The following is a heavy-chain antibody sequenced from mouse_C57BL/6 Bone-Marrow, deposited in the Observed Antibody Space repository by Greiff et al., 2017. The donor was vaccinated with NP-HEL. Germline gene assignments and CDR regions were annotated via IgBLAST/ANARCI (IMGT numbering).Heavy chain of an antibody. CDR1: GYTFTSYG. V-gene: IGHV1-81*01. Sequence: VQGVESGAELARPGASVKLSCKASGYTFTSYGISWVKQRTGQGLEWIGEIYPRSGNTYYNEKFKGKATLTADKSSSTAYMELRSLTSEDSAVYFCARTPSYWYFDVWGTGTTVTVSS. CDR2: IYPRSGNT. J-gene: IGHJ1*03. CDR3: ARTPSYWYFDV.